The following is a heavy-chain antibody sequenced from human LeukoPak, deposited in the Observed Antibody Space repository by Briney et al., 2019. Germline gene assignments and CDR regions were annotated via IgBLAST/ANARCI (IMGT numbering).Heavy chain of an antibody. Sequence: SETLSLTCAVYGGSFSGYYWSWIRQPPGKGLEWIGEINHSGNTNYNPSLKSRVTISVDTSKNQFSLKLSSVTAADTAVYYCARAGYSSGWYSDYWGQGTLVTVSS. J-gene: IGHJ4*02. CDR3: ARAGYSSGWYSDY. CDR2: INHSGNT. CDR1: GGSFSGYY. D-gene: IGHD6-19*01. V-gene: IGHV4-34*01.